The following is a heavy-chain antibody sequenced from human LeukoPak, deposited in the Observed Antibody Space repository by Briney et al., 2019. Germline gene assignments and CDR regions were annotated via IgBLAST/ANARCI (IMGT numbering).Heavy chain of an antibody. J-gene: IGHJ3*02. CDR2: IYYSGST. V-gene: IGHV4-59*01. CDR1: GGSISSYY. Sequence: SETLSLTSTVSGGSISSYYWSWIRQPPGKGLEWIGYIYYSGSTNYNPALKSRVTISVDTSKNQFSLKLSSVTAADTAVYYCATNLPRGAFDIWGQGTMVTVSS. CDR3: ATNLPRGAFDI. D-gene: IGHD1-14*01.